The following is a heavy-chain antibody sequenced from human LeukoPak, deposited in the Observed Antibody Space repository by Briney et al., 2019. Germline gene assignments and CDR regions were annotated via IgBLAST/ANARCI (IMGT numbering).Heavy chain of an antibody. CDR3: ARWYSSSWTSYYYYYGMDV. CDR2: MNPNSGNT. CDR1: GYTFTSYD. D-gene: IGHD6-13*01. J-gene: IGHJ6*02. V-gene: IGHV1-8*01. Sequence: APVKVSCKASGYTFTSYDINWVRQATGQGLEWMGWMNPNSGNTGYAQKFQGRVTMTRNTSISTAYMELSSLRSEDTAVYYCARWYSSSWTSYYYYYGMDVWGQGTTVTVSS.